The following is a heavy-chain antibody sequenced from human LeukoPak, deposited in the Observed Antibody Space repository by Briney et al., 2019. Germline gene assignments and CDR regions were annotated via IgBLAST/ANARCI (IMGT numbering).Heavy chain of an antibody. J-gene: IGHJ6*03. CDR2: ISSTGGTT. CDR3: AKNGDRGAYCTGGTCYPYFYYYMDV. CDR1: GITFSSYG. V-gene: IGHV3-23*01. D-gene: IGHD2-15*01. Sequence: GGSLRLSCAASGITFSSYGMSWVHQAPGKGLEWVSSISSTGGTTYYADSVKGRFSISRDNSKSTLYLQMNSLRAEDTAIYYCAKNGDRGAYCTGGTCYPYFYYYMDVWGKGTTVTISS.